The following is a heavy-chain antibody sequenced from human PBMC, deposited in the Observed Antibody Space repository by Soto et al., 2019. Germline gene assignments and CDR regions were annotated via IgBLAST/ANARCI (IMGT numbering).Heavy chain of an antibody. CDR1: GFTFSSYS. Sequence: VQLVESGGGLVKPGGSLRLSCAASGFTFSSYSMNWVRQAPGKGLEWVSSISSSSSYIYYADSVKGRFTISRDNAKNSLYLQMNSLRAEDTAVYYCARDTYYYDSRAPHFDYWGQGTLVTVSS. V-gene: IGHV3-21*01. CDR3: ARDTYYYDSRAPHFDY. D-gene: IGHD3-22*01. CDR2: ISSSSSYI. J-gene: IGHJ4*02.